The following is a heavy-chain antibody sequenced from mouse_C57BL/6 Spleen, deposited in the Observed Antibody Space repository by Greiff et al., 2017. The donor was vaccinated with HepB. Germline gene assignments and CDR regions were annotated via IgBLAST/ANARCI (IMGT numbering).Heavy chain of an antibody. Sequence: VQLQQPGAELVRPGSSVKLSCKASGYTFTSYWMDWVKQRPGQGLEWIGNIYPSDSETHYNQKFKDKATLTVDKSSSTAYMQLSSLTSEDSAVYYCARWLLRRYFDVWGTGTTVTVAS. CDR3: ARWLLRRYFDV. V-gene: IGHV1-61*01. CDR1: GYTFTSYW. J-gene: IGHJ1*03. CDR2: IYPSDSET. D-gene: IGHD1-2*01.